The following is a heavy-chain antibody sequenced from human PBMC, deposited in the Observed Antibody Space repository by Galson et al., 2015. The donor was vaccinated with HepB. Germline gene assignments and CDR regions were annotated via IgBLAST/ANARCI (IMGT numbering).Heavy chain of an antibody. CDR2: IYHSGST. J-gene: IGHJ3*02. V-gene: IGHV4-30-2*01. D-gene: IGHD5-18*01. CDR3: ARSGIQLWFVVGAFDI. Sequence: TLSLTCAVSGGSISSGGYSWSWIRQPPGKGLEWIGYIYHSGSTYYNPSLKSRVTISVDRSKNQFSLKLSSVTAADTAVYYCARSGIQLWFVVGAFDIWGQGTMVTVSS. CDR1: GGSISSGGYS.